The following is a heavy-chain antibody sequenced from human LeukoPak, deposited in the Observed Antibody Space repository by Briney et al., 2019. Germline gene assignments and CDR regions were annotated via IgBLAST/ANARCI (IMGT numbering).Heavy chain of an antibody. D-gene: IGHD6-19*01. CDR1: GFTFSSYS. V-gene: IGHV3-21*01. CDR3: ATNGYSSGWYSAYADF. Sequence: GGSLGLSCAASGFTFSSYSMNWVRQAPGKGLEWVSSISSSSSYIYYADSVKGRFTISRDNAKNSLYLQMNSLRAEDTAVYYCATNGYSSGWYSAYADFWGQGTLVTVSS. CDR2: ISSSSSYI. J-gene: IGHJ4*02.